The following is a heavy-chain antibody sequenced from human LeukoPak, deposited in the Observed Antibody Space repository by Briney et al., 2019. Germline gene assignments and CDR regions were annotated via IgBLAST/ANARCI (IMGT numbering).Heavy chain of an antibody. V-gene: IGHV4-31*03. Sequence: SETLSLTCTVSGDPISSGGYYWTWIRQHPGKGLEWIGYIYYSGSTYYNPSLKSRVTISVDTSKNQFSLKLSSVTAADTAVYYCARCYSSSWYYFDYWGQGTLVTVSS. CDR2: IYYSGST. D-gene: IGHD6-13*01. CDR3: ARCYSSSWYYFDY. CDR1: GDPISSGGYY. J-gene: IGHJ4*02.